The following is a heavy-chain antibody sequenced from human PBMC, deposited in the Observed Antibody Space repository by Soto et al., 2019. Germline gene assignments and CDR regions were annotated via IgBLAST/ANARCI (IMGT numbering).Heavy chain of an antibody. D-gene: IGHD6-6*01. CDR1: GFTFSSYW. CDR2: IKQDGSEK. J-gene: IGHJ6*02. Sequence: GGSLRLSCAASGFTFSSYWMSWVRQAPGKGLEWVANIKQDGSEKYYVDSVKGRFTISRDNAKNSLYLQMNSLRAEDTAVYYCARDRLISSSGYYYYYYGMDVWGQGTTVTVSS. V-gene: IGHV3-7*01. CDR3: ARDRLISSSGYYYYYYGMDV.